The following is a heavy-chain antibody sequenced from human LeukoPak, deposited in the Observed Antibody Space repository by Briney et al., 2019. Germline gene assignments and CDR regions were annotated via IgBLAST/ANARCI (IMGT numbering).Heavy chain of an antibody. CDR1: GYSFTSYW. CDR2: IYPGGSDT. V-gene: IGHV5-51*01. CDR3: ARTTMDYDFWSGYPSVFNWFDP. D-gene: IGHD3-3*01. J-gene: IGHJ5*02. Sequence: GESLKISCKGSGYSFTSYWIGWVRQMPGKGLEWMGIIYPGGSDTRYSPSFQGQVTISADKSISTAYLQWSSLKASDTAMYYCARTTMDYDFWSGYPSVFNWFDPWGQGTLVTVSS.